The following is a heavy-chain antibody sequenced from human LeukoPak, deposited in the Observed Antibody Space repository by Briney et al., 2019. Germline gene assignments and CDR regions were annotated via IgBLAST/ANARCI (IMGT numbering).Heavy chain of an antibody. Sequence: PGGSLRLSCTTSGFTFRDYAMNWVRQAPGKGLEWVSYISSTGTPIYYADSVKGRFTISRDNAKNSLYLQMNSLRDEDTAVYYCARRPGIEYYFDYWGQGTLVTVSS. V-gene: IGHV3-48*02. CDR1: GFTFRDYA. CDR3: ARRPGIEYYFDY. D-gene: IGHD3-10*01. CDR2: ISSTGTPI. J-gene: IGHJ4*02.